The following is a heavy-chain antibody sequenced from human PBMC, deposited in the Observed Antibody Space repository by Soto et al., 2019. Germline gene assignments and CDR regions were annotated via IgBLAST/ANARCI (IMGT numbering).Heavy chain of an antibody. D-gene: IGHD1-26*01. Sequence: GAPVNGSCKASGYTFTSYGISLVGQAPGQGLEWMGWISAYNGNTKYAQKLQGRVTTTKDTSTSTAYMELRSLRSDDTAVYYCARESSGSYFMDYWGQGILVTVSS. V-gene: IGHV1-18*01. J-gene: IGHJ4*02. CDR1: GYTFTSYG. CDR3: ARESSGSYFMDY. CDR2: ISAYNGNT.